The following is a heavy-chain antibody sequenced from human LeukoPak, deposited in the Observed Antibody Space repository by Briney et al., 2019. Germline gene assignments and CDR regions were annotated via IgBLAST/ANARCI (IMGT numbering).Heavy chain of an antibody. Sequence: GGSLRLSCAASGFTFNRYTIHWVRQAPGKGLEWVAVMSYDGKNIFYADFVKGRFTVSRDNSKNTLYLQMNSLRGEDTAVYYCAREFFTGWYDYWGQGTLVTVSS. V-gene: IGHV3-30*04. D-gene: IGHD6-19*01. CDR1: GFTFNRYT. CDR2: MSYDGKNI. CDR3: AREFFTGWYDY. J-gene: IGHJ4*02.